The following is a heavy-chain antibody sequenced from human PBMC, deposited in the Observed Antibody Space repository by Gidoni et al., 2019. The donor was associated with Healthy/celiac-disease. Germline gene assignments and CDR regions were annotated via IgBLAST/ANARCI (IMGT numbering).Heavy chain of an antibody. D-gene: IGHD6-19*01. CDR1: RFTFSSYW. Sequence: ELQLVESVGGLVQPGGSLRLSCAASRFTFSSYWMSWVRQAPGKGLEWVANIKQEGSEKYYVDSVKGRFTISRDNAKNSLYLQMNSLRAEDTAVYYCAQKKYSSGWYDYWGQGTLVTVSS. V-gene: IGHV3-7*03. CDR3: AQKKYSSGWYDY. CDR2: IKQEGSEK. J-gene: IGHJ4*02.